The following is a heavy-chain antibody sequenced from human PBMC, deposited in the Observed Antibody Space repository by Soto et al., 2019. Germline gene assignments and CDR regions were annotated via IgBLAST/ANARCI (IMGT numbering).Heavy chain of an antibody. CDR3: ARKYSSSWYPWFDP. V-gene: IGHV1-3*01. D-gene: IGHD6-13*01. CDR1: GYTFTSYA. Sequence: ASVKVSCKASGYTFTSYAMHWVRQAPGQRLERMGWINAGNGNTKYSQKFQGRVTITRDTSASTAYMELSSLRSEDTAVYYCARKYSSSWYPWFDPWGQGTLVTVSS. J-gene: IGHJ5*02. CDR2: INAGNGNT.